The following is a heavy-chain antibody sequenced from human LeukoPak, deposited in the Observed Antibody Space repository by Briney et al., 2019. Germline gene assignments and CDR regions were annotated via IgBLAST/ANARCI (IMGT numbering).Heavy chain of an antibody. CDR1: GYSFTSYW. CDR3: ARLGHCSSTSCYTGFDY. Sequence: GESLKISCKGSGYSFTSYWIGWVRRMPGKGLEWMGIIYPGDSDTRYSPSFQGQVTISADKSISTAYLQWSSLKASDTAMYYCARLGHCSSTSCYTGFDYWGQGTLVTVSS. D-gene: IGHD2-2*02. V-gene: IGHV5-51*01. CDR2: IYPGDSDT. J-gene: IGHJ4*02.